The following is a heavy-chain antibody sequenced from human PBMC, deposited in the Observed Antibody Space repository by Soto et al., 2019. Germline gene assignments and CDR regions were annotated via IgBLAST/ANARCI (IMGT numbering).Heavy chain of an antibody. D-gene: IGHD2-2*01. J-gene: IGHJ4*02. CDR2: IIPIFRTT. V-gene: IGHV1-69*06. CDR1: GGSFSTYS. Sequence: QEHLVQSGAEVKKHGSSVKVSCKASGGSFSTYSISWVRQAPGQGLEWMGGIIPIFRTTNYAQKFQGRVTITAETSASTVYMELSSLRSQDTAVYYCARGPSEYQMLSLSHFASWGQGPPITVSS. CDR3: ARGPSEYQMLSLSHFAS.